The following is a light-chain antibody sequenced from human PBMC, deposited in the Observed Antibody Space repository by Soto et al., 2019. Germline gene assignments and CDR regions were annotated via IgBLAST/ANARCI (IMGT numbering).Light chain of an antibody. CDR2: AAS. CDR3: QQSQNIPYT. CDR1: QSITGY. J-gene: IGKJ2*01. V-gene: IGKV1-39*01. Sequence: DIQMTQSPSSLSASVGDRVMITCRASQSITGYLNWYQQKPGKAPKLLIHAASNLQSGVPSRFSGSGSGTDFTLTISSLQPEDFATYFCQQSQNIPYTFGQGTKLEIK.